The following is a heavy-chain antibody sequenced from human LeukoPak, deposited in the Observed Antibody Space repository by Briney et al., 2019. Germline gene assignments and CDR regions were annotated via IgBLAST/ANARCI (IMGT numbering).Heavy chain of an antibody. J-gene: IGHJ6*02. D-gene: IGHD6-13*01. CDR1: GRSVGSEC. V-gene: IGHV4-59*02. Sequence: CSASGRSVGSECMCWMPQPQGKRLQWIGHIYYSGSTNYNPSLKSRVTISVDTSKNQFSLKLSSVTAADTAVYYCARGAVIAAADEYYYGMDVWGQGTTVTVSS. CDR3: ARGAVIAAADEYYYGMDV. CDR2: IYYSGST.